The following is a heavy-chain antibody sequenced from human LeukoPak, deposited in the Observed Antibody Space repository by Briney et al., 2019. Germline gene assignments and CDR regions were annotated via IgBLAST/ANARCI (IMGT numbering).Heavy chain of an antibody. CDR2: FDPEDGET. D-gene: IGHD6-19*01. J-gene: IGHJ4*02. CDR3: ATGGLSSGWVIDY. Sequence: ASVKVSCKVSGYTLTELSMHWVRQAPGKGLGWMGGFDPEDGETIYAQKFQGRVTMTEDTSTDTAYMELSSLRSEDTAVYYCATGGLSSGWVIDYWGQGTLVTVSS. CDR1: GYTLTELS. V-gene: IGHV1-24*01.